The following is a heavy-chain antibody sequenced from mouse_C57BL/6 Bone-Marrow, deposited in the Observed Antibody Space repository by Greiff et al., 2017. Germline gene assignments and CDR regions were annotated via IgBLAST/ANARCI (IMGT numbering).Heavy chain of an antibody. J-gene: IGHJ3*01. Sequence: VQLQESGPGLVQPSQSLSITCTVSGFSLTSYGVHWVRQSPGKGLEWLGVIWRGGSTDYNAAFMSRLSITKDNSKSQVFFKMNSLQADDTAIYYCAKKGYDGYYGFAYWGQGTLVTVSA. CDR3: AKKGYDGYYGFAY. CDR1: GFSLTSYG. CDR2: IWRGGST. V-gene: IGHV2-5*01. D-gene: IGHD2-3*01.